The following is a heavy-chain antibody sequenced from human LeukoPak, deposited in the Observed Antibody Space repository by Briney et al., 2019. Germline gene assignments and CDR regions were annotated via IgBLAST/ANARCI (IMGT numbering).Heavy chain of an antibody. Sequence: GGSLRLSCAASGFTFSSYAMHWVRQAPGKGLEWVAVISYDGSNKYYADSVRGRFTISRDNTKNLLYLQMSSLRAEDTAVYYCATDRGWRTSGYYLYYFEYWGQGTLVTFSS. J-gene: IGHJ4*02. D-gene: IGHD3-3*01. CDR1: GFTFSSYA. V-gene: IGHV3-30*04. CDR2: ISYDGSNK. CDR3: ATDRGWRTSGYYLYYFEY.